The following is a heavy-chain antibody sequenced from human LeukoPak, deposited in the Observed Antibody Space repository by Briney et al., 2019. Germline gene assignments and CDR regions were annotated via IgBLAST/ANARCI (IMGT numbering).Heavy chain of an antibody. D-gene: IGHD3-22*01. J-gene: IGHJ4*02. CDR3: ATTPEGEYYYDSSGYYYVY. CDR1: GGSFSGYY. V-gene: IGHV4-34*01. Sequence: SETLSLTCAVYGGSFSGYYWSWIRQPPGKGLEWIGEINHSGSTNYNPSLKSRVTISVDTSKNQFSLKLSSVTAADTSVYYCATTPEGEYYYDSSGYYYVYWGQGTLVTVSS. CDR2: INHSGST.